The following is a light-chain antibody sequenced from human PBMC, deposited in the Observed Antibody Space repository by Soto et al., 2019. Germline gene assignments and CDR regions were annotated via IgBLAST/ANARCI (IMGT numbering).Light chain of an antibody. CDR3: QQRSNWRPVA. CDR2: HAP. CDR1: QTVRNNY. V-gene: IGKV3-11*01. Sequence: MVVTQSPGTLSVSPGGRATLSRRASQTVRNNYLAWYQQKPGQAPRLLSYHAPNRATGIPARFSGSASETGFTLTISSLEPEDFGVYYCQQRSNWRPVAFGGGTKVDIK. J-gene: IGKJ4*01.